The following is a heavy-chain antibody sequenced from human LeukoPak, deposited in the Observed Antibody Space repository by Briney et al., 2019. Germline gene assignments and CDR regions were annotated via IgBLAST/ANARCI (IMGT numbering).Heavy chain of an antibody. CDR1: GYTFTNYG. Sequence: ASVKVSCKASGYTFTNYGINWVRQAPGQGLEWMGWISAYNGNTNYAQKLQGRVTMTTDTSTNTAYMQLLSRRADDTAGHYCAGSGSYYGIFDYWGQGTLVTVSS. CDR2: ISAYNGNT. J-gene: IGHJ4*02. D-gene: IGHD3-10*01. V-gene: IGHV1-18*01. CDR3: AGSGSYYGIFDY.